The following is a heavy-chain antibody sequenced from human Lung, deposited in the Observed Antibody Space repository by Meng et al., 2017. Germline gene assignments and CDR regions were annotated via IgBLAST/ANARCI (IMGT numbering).Heavy chain of an antibody. CDR3: APRVDTYMIY. Sequence: GGSLRLSCAASGFTFSIFWMHWVRQVPGKGLEWISRIDRYGTTTSYADSVKGRFTTSRDNTKDTRYLQMDNLRVEDTAIYYCAPRVDTYMIYWGQGTLVTVSS. J-gene: IGHJ4*02. CDR2: IDRYGTTT. V-gene: IGHV3-74*01. D-gene: IGHD3-16*01. CDR1: GFTFSIFW.